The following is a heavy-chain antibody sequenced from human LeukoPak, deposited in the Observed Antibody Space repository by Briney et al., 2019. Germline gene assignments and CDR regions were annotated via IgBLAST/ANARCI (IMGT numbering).Heavy chain of an antibody. J-gene: IGHJ5*02. V-gene: IGHV1-2*02. CDR3: ARDSHSSSWYGNYNWFDP. CDR1: GYTFTGYY. Sequence: GASVKVSCKASGYTFTGYYMHWVRQAPGQGLEWMGWINPNSGGINYAQKFQGRVTMTRDTSISTAYMELSRLRSDDTAVYYCARDSHSSSWYGNYNWFDPWGQGTLVTVSP. CDR2: INPNSGGI. D-gene: IGHD6-13*01.